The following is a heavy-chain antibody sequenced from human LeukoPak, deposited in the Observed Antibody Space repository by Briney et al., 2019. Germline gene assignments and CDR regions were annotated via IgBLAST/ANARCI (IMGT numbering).Heavy chain of an antibody. V-gene: IGHV4-39*01. D-gene: IGHD3-16*01. CDR3: VRGSTLRHYQY. CDR1: GGSISSYY. J-gene: IGHJ4*02. CDR2: IYYSGST. Sequence: PSETLSLTCTVSGGSISSYYWSWIRRPPGKGLEWIGSIYYSGSTYYNPSLKSRVTVSVDTSKNQFSLRLSSVTAADTAVYYCVRGSTLRHYQYWGQGTLVTVSS.